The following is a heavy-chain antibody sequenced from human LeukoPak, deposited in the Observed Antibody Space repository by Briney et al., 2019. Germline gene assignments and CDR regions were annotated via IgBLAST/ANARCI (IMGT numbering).Heavy chain of an antibody. Sequence: SETLSLTCAVYGGSFSGYYWSWIRQPPGKGLEWIGEINHSGSTNYNPSLKSRVTISVDTSKNQFSLKLSSVTAADTAVYYCARGLQYYDILTGYYTPYYYHGMDVWGQGTTVTVSS. V-gene: IGHV4-34*01. CDR2: INHSGST. CDR1: GGSFSGYY. D-gene: IGHD3-9*01. J-gene: IGHJ6*02. CDR3: ARGLQYYDILTGYYTPYYYHGMDV.